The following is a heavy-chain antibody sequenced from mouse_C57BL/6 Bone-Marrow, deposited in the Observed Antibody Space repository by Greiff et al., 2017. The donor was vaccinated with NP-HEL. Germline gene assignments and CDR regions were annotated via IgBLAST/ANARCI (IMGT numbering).Heavy chain of an antibody. V-gene: IGHV10-1*01. D-gene: IGHD1-1*01. CDR2: IRSKSNNYAT. Sequence: EVQRVESGGGLVQPKGSLKLSCAASGFSFNTYAMNWVRQAPGKGLEWVARIRSKSNNYATYYADSVKDRFTISRDDSESMLYLQMNNLKTEDTAMYYCVMITTVVAPRRYWYFDVWGTGTTVTVSS. J-gene: IGHJ1*03. CDR3: VMITTVVAPRRYWYFDV. CDR1: GFSFNTYA.